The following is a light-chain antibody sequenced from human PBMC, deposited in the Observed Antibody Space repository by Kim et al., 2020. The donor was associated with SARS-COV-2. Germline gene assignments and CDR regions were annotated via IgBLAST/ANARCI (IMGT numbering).Light chain of an antibody. V-gene: IGKV3-20*01. Sequence: LSPGERATLSCRASQSVSSSYLAWYQQKPGQAPRLLIYGASSRATGIPDRFSGSGSGTDFTLTISRLEPEDFVVYYCQQYGSSPLTFGGGTKVEI. CDR1: QSVSSSY. J-gene: IGKJ4*01. CDR2: GAS. CDR3: QQYGSSPLT.